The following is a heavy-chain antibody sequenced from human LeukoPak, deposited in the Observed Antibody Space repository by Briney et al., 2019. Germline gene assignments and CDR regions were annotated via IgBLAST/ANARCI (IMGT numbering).Heavy chain of an antibody. Sequence: GGSLRLSCAASGFTFSSYAMSWVRQAPGKGLEWVSAISGSGGSTYYADSVKGRFTISRDNSKNTLYLQMNSLRAEDTAVYYCAKTLRLGELSFWFDPWGQGTLVTVSS. CDR2: ISGSGGST. CDR1: GFTFSSYA. J-gene: IGHJ5*02. V-gene: IGHV3-23*01. CDR3: AKTLRLGELSFWFDP. D-gene: IGHD3-16*02.